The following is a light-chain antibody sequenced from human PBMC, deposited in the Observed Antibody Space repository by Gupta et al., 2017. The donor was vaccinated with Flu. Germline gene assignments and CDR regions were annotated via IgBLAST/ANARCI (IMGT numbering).Light chain of an antibody. V-gene: IGKV1-39*01. CDR2: AVS. CDR3: QQSDTTPLT. Sequence: DIQMTQSPSSLSASVGDRVTIACRASQTVNTHLNWFQQKPREAPKLLIFAVSNLQSGVPSRFSGSGSGTDFTLTISSLQPEDSATYYCQQSDTTPLTFGGGTRVEI. J-gene: IGKJ4*01. CDR1: QTVNTH.